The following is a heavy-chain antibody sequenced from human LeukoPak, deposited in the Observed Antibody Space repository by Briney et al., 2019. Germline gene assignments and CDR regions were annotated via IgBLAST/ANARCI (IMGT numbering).Heavy chain of an antibody. D-gene: IGHD3-10*01. CDR2: MNPNSGNT. Sequence: ASVKVSXKASGYTFTSYDINWVRQATGQGLEWMGWMNPNSGNTGYAQKFQGRVTMTRNTSISTAYMELSSLRSEDTAVYYCAVGIWFGELGANWFDPWGQGTLVTVSS. J-gene: IGHJ5*02. CDR3: AVGIWFGELGANWFDP. V-gene: IGHV1-8*01. CDR1: GYTFTSYD.